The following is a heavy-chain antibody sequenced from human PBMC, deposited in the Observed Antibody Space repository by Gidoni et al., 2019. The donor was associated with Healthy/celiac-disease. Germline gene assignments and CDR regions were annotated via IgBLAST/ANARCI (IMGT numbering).Heavy chain of an antibody. D-gene: IGHD5-18*01. CDR2: ISYDGSNK. J-gene: IGHJ4*02. CDR3: ARDAVQLWLGDYFDY. V-gene: IGHV3-30-3*01. CDR1: GLTFSSYA. Sequence: QVQLVESGGGVVQPGRSLRLSCAASGLTFSSYAMHWVRQAPGKGLEWVAVISYDGSNKYYADSVKGRFTISRDNSKNTLYLQMNSLRAEDTAVYYCARDAVQLWLGDYFDYWGQGTLVTVSS.